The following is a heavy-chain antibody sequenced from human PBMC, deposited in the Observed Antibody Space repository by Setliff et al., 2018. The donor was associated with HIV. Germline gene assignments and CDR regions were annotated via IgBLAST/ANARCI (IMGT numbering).Heavy chain of an antibody. V-gene: IGHV4-31*03. Sequence: PSETLSLTCTVSGGSISSGGYYWSWIRQHPGKGLEWIGYIYYSGGTYYNPFLKSRVTISVDTSKNQFSLKLSSVTAADTAVYYCARVPTNPDFYYYYMDVWGKGTTVTVSS. CDR2: IYYSGGT. CDR3: ARVPTNPDFYYYYMDV. CDR1: GGSISSGGYY. J-gene: IGHJ6*03.